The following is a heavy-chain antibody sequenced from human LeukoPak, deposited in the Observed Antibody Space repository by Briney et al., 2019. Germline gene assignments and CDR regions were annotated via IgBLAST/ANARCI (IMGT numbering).Heavy chain of an antibody. Sequence: QPGGSLRLSRAASGLTFSGYWMNWVRQAPGKGLEWVGNIKPDGSEKYYVDSVKGRFTISRDNAKNSLYLQMTSLRAEDTAVYYCARGSGDYSGQGTLVTVSS. CDR2: IKPDGSEK. V-gene: IGHV3-7*04. CDR1: GLTFSGYW. J-gene: IGHJ4*02. CDR3: ARGSGDY.